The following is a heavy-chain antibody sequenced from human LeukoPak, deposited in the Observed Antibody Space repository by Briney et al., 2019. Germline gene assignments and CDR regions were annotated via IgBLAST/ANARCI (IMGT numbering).Heavy chain of an antibody. D-gene: IGHD3-10*01. Sequence: GGSLRLSCAASGFIFSDYYMSWIRQAPGKGLEWVSYISSSGSSIYNADSVKGRFTISRDNAKNSLYLQMNSLRAEDTAVYYCARDSGGTYRFFDYWGQGTLVTVSS. J-gene: IGHJ4*02. CDR3: ARDSGGTYRFFDY. V-gene: IGHV3-11*01. CDR1: GFIFSDYY. CDR2: ISSSGSSI.